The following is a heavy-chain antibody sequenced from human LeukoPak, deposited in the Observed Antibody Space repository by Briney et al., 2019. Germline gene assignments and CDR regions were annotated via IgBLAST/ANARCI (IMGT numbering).Heavy chain of an antibody. D-gene: IGHD5-18*01. CDR2: ISYDGRNK. CDR1: GFTFSSYG. J-gene: IGHJ4*02. CDR3: ASARGSNYGSLGD. Sequence: GRALRLSCAASGFTFSSYGMHWVRQAPGKGLEWVAVISYDGRNKYYADSVKGRFSISRDNSKNTLYLQMNSLRAEDTAVYYCASARGSNYGSLGDWGQGTLVTVSS. V-gene: IGHV3-30*03.